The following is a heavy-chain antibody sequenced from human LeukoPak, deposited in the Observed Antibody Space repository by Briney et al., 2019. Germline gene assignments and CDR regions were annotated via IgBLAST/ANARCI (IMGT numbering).Heavy chain of an antibody. Sequence: GESLKISCKGSGYSFTSYWIGWVRQMPGKGLEWMGIIYPGDSDTRYSPSFQGQVTISADKSISTAYLQWSSLKASDTAMYYCARTPYCGGDCYSKSGFDYWGQGTLVTVSS. J-gene: IGHJ4*02. CDR1: GYSFTSYW. CDR2: IYPGDSDT. D-gene: IGHD2-21*02. CDR3: ARTPYCGGDCYSKSGFDY. V-gene: IGHV5-51*01.